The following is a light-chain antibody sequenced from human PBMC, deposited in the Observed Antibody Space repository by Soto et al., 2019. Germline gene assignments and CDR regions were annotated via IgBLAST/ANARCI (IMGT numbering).Light chain of an antibody. J-gene: IGLJ3*02. CDR1: SSDIGGYNY. CDR2: EVS. CDR3: SSYTSSSTLM. Sequence: QSALTQPASVSGSPGQSITISCTGTSSDIGGYNYVSWYQHHPGKAPKLMIYEVSNRPSGVSNRFSGSKSGYTASLTISELQAEDEADYYCSSYTSSSTLMFGGGTKLTVL. V-gene: IGLV2-14*01.